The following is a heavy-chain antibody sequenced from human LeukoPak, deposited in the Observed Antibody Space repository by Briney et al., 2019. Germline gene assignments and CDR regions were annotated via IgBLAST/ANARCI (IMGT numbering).Heavy chain of an antibody. CDR3: ASEDSRFDY. CDR1: GVTFTTYG. CDR2: ISGSGDAA. J-gene: IGHJ4*02. Sequence: GGSLRLSSAAFGVTFTTYGMSWVRQAPGKGLEWVSVISGSGDAAYYADSVKGRFTISRDNSKNTVSLQMDRLRPVDTPTCDCASEDSRFDYWGQGTLVTVSS. V-gene: IGHV3-23*01. D-gene: IGHD4-11*01.